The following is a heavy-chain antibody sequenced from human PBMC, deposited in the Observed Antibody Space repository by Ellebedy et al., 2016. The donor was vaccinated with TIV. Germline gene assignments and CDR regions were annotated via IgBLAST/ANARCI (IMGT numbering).Heavy chain of an antibody. D-gene: IGHD3-10*01. V-gene: IGHV3-33*01. CDR1: GFTFSNYG. CDR2: IWYDGSNK. J-gene: IGHJ4*02. Sequence: GESLKISCAASGFTFSNYGMHWVRQAPGKGLEWVAVIWYDGSNKYYVDSVKGRFTISRDNSKNTVDLQMNSLRAEDTAVYYCTRDHGRGVPYGGDLDYWGQGTLVTVSS. CDR3: TRDHGRGVPYGGDLDY.